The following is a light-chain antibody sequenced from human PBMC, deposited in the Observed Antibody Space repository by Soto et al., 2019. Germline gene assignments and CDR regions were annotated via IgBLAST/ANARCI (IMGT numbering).Light chain of an antibody. CDR2: KAS. V-gene: IGKV1-5*03. CDR1: QSISGW. Sequence: DIQMTQSPSTLSASVGYRVTITCRASQSISGWLAWYQHKTGKAPKLLISKASSLESGVPSRFSVSESGAEFALTISSLQPDDFATYYCQPSCTSLGMLGQGTKGEIK. CDR3: QPSCTSLGM. J-gene: IGKJ1*01.